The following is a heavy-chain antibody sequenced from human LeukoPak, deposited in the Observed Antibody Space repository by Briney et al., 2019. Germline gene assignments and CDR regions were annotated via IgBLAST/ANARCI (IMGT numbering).Heavy chain of an antibody. J-gene: IGHJ4*02. Sequence: GSLRLPRAISGFTLKNYYMNWGRQAPGKGLEWVPTISSGSSYIYYADSLKGRFTISRDNAKNSLYLQMNSLRAEDTAVYYCATGVRGYNSALDYWGQGTLVTVSP. CDR3: ATGVRGYNSALDY. V-gene: IGHV3-21*01. CDR1: GFTLKNYY. CDR2: ISSGSSYI. D-gene: IGHD6-19*01.